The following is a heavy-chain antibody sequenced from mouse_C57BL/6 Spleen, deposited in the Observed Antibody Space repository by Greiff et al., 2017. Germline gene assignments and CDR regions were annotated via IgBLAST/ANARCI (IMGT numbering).Heavy chain of an antibody. D-gene: IGHD2-3*01. CDR3: ARSGGYYPY. J-gene: IGHJ2*01. CDR2: IYPGDGDT. CDR1: GYAFSSSW. V-gene: IGHV1-82*01. Sequence: VQLQQSGPELVKPGASVKISCKASGYAFSSSWMNWVKQRPGKGLEWIGRIYPGDGDTNYNGKFKGKATLTADKSSSTAYMQLSSLTSEDSAVYFCARSGGYYPYWGQGTTLTVSS.